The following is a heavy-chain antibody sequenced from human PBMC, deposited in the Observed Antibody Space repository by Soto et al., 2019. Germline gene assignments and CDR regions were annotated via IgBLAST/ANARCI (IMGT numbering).Heavy chain of an antibody. V-gene: IGHV1-18*04. CDR2: ISAYNGNT. J-gene: IGHJ6*02. Sequence: ASVKVSCKASGYTFTSYGISWARQAPGQGLEWMGWISAYNGNTNYAQKLQGRVTMTTDTSTSTAYMELRSLRSDDTAVYYCARAGYSSGWIDYYYYYGMDVWGHGTTVTVSS. D-gene: IGHD6-19*01. CDR1: GYTFTSYG. CDR3: ARAGYSSGWIDYYYYYGMDV.